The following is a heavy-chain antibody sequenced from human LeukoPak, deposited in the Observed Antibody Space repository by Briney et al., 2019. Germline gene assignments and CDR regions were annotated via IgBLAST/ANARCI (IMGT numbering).Heavy chain of an antibody. CDR3: ARVEARILLDY. CDR1: GYTFPSYF. D-gene: IGHD1-1*01. V-gene: IGHV1-46*01. Sequence: ASVKVSCKASGYTFPSYFMHWVRQAPGQGLEWMGIINPTGGSTTYAQKLQGRVTMTTDTSTSTAYMELRSLRSDDTAVYYCARVEARILLDYWGQGTLVTVSS. CDR2: INPTGGST. J-gene: IGHJ4*02.